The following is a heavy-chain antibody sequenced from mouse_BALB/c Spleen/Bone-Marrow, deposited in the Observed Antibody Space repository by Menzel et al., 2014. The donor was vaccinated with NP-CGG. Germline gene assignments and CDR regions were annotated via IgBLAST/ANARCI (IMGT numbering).Heavy chain of an antibody. J-gene: IGHJ4*01. CDR1: GFSLTGYG. D-gene: IGHD2-4*01. V-gene: IGHV2-6-7*01. Sequence: VKLVESGPGLVAPSQSLSITCTVSGFSLTGYGVNWVRQPPGKGLEWLGMIWGDGSTDYNSALKSRLSISKDNSKSQVFLKMNSLQTDDAARYYCARGEDYDDYYAMDYWGQGTSVTVSS. CDR2: IWGDGST. CDR3: ARGEDYDDYYAMDY.